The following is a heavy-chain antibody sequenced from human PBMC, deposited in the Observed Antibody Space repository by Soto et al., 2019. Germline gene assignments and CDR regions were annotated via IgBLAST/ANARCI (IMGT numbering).Heavy chain of an antibody. Sequence: GTLSLTCTLSGGSVRAPDWWNWVRQSPDKGLEWIAEVHISGHSNYNPSLRSRVSVSIGSSKNQFYLNLNSVTAADTAIYYCARVCQGCSANNCYFDPWGQGTQVTVSS. CDR3: ARVCQGCSANNCYFDP. CDR1: GGSVRAPDW. CDR2: VHISGHS. V-gene: IGHV4-4*02. J-gene: IGHJ5*01. D-gene: IGHD1-1*01.